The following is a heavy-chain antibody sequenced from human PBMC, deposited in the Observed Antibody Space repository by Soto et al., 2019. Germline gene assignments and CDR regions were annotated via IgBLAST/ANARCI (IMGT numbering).Heavy chain of an antibody. Sequence: SETLSLTCAVSGDSISSNNWWNWVRQAPGKGLEWIGEIYHSGSTNYNPSLKSRVTISVDKSKNQFSLKLSSVTAADTALYYCARHHTSLYYFDYWGQGALVTVSS. CDR2: IYHSGST. V-gene: IGHV4-4*02. J-gene: IGHJ4*02. CDR1: GDSISSNNW. CDR3: ARHHTSLYYFDY.